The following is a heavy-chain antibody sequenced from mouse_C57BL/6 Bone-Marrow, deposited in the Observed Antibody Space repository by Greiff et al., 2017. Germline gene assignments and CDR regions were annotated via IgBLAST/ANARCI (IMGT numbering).Heavy chain of an antibody. J-gene: IGHJ3*01. V-gene: IGHV1-55*01. CDR1: GYTFTSYW. D-gene: IGHD2-2*01. CDR2: IYPGSGST. CDR3: ARGVRTRGAWFAY. Sequence: VQLQQPGAELVKPGASVKMSCKASGYTFTSYWITWVKQRPGQGLEWIGDIYPGSGSTNYNEKFKSKATLTVDTSSSTAYMQLSSLTSEDSAVYYGARGVRTRGAWFAYWGQGTLVTVSA.